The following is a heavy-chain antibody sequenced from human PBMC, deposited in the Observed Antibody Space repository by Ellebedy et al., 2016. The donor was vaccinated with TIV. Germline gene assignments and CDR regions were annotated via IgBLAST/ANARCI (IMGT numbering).Heavy chain of an antibody. CDR3: ARDVASSATRGPWFDP. Sequence: SETLSLXCTASGGSISHYYWSWTRQSPGKGLEWIGDIYHMVTANYNPSLKSRVTISMDTSKNQFSLTLFSVTPADTAVYYCARDVASSATRGPWFDPWGQGARVTISS. J-gene: IGHJ5*02. V-gene: IGHV4-59*12. CDR1: GGSISHYY. CDR2: IYHMVTA. D-gene: IGHD3-16*01.